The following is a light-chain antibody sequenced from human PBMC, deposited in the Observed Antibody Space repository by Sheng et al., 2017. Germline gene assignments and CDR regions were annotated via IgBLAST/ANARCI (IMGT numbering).Light chain of an antibody. V-gene: IGLV2-23*01. Sequence: QSALTQPASVSGSPGQSITISCTGTSGDVGGYNLVSWYQQHPGKAPKLLIYEGNKRPSGVSNRFSGSKSGNTASLTISGLQAEDEADYYCFSYAGSITYVFGTGTKVTVL. CDR1: SGDVGGYNL. CDR3: FSYAGSITYV. CDR2: EGN. J-gene: IGLJ1*01.